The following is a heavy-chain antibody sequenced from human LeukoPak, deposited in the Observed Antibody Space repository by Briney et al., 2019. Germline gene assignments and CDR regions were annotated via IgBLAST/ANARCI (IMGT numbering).Heavy chain of an antibody. Sequence: GGSLRLSCAASGFTFSSYAMSWVRQAPGKGLEWVSAISGSGGSAYYADSVKGRFTISRDNSKNTLYLQMNSLRAEDTAVYYCAKAIPILRVAYYFDYWGQGTLVTVSS. D-gene: IGHD3-16*01. CDR2: ISGSGGSA. CDR1: GFTFSSYA. CDR3: AKAIPILRVAYYFDY. J-gene: IGHJ4*02. V-gene: IGHV3-23*01.